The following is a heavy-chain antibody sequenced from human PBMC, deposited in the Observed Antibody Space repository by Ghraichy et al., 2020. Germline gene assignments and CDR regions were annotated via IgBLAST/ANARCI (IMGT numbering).Heavy chain of an antibody. CDR3: TTSSSSWIAFDI. V-gene: IGHV3-15*01. CDR2: IKSKTDGGTA. D-gene: IGHD6-13*01. Sequence: GGSLRLSCAASSLSSNAWMMWVRQAPGKGLEWVGRIKSKTDGGTANYATPVKGRFTISRADSKSMLYLQMNGLKTEDTAVYYCTTSSSSWIAFDIWGQGTTVTVSS. J-gene: IGHJ3*02. CDR1: SLSSNAW.